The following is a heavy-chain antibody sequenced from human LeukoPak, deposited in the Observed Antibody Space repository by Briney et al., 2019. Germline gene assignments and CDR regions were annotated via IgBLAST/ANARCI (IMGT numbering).Heavy chain of an antibody. Sequence: GGSLRLSCAASGFTFSTHSMHWVRQAPGKGLEWISYISSSSSAMLYADSVKGRFTISRDNAKNSLYLQMNSLRDEDTALYYCARDWDYWGQGTLVTVSS. D-gene: IGHD1-26*01. CDR1: GFTFSTHS. J-gene: IGHJ4*02. CDR2: ISSSSSAM. CDR3: ARDWDY. V-gene: IGHV3-48*02.